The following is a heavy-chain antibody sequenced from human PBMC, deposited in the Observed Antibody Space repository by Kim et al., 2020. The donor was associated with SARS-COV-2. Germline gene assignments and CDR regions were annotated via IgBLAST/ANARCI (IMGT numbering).Heavy chain of an antibody. Sequence: DSGKGRFTISRDNSKNSLYLQMNSLRTEDTALYYCAKDGGMATQPRYFQHWGQGTLVTVSS. CDR3: AKDGGMATQPRYFQH. J-gene: IGHJ1*01. V-gene: IGHV3-43*01. D-gene: IGHD2-15*01.